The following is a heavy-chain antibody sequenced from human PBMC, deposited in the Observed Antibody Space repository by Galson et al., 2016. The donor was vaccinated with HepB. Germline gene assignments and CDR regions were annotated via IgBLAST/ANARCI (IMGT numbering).Heavy chain of an antibody. CDR2: TYYRSKWYN. V-gene: IGHV6-1*01. Sequence: CAISGDSVSSNSAAWHWIRQSPSRGLEWLGRTYYRSKWYNDYTVSVKGRITINPDTSKNQFSLQLNSVTPEDTATYFCTRGYMQNGMNVWGQGTTVTVS. CDR3: TRGYMQNGMNV. D-gene: IGHD5-24*01. J-gene: IGHJ6*02. CDR1: GDSVSSNSAA.